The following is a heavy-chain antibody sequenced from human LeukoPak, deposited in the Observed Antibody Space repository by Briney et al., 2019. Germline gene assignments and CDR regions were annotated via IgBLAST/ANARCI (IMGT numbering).Heavy chain of an antibody. V-gene: IGHV3-43*02. CDR3: AKAPSITMVRGVLPPIDY. CDR2: ISGDGGST. CDR1: GFTLDAYA. Sequence: GGSLSLSCAVSGFTLDAYAMHWVRQAPGKGLEWVSLISGDGGSTYYADSVKGRFTISRDNSKNSLYLQMNSLRTEDTALYYCAKAPSITMVRGVLPPIDYWGQGTLVTVSS. J-gene: IGHJ4*02. D-gene: IGHD3-10*01.